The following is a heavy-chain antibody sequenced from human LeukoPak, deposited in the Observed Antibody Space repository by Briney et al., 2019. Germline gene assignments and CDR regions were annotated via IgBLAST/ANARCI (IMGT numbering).Heavy chain of an antibody. CDR2: MKQDGSEK. CDR1: GINFRGYW. V-gene: IGHV3-7*01. Sequence: GGSLRLSCAVSGINFRGYWMAWVRQAPGKGLEWVANMKQDGSEKYYVDSVKGRFTISRDNAKNSLYLEMNSLRVEDTAVYYCWGDLGQTGYDLYDSWGQGNLVSVSS. CDR3: WGDLGQTGYDLYDS. D-gene: IGHD5-12*01. J-gene: IGHJ4*02.